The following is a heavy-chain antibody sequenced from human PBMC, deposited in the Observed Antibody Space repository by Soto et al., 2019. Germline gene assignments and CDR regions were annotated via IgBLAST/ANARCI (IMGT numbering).Heavy chain of an antibody. J-gene: IGHJ6*02. V-gene: IGHV3-30*18. CDR2: ISYDGSNK. CDR1: GFTFSSYG. Sequence: WGSLRLSCAASGFTFSSYGKHWVRQAPRKGLEWVAVISYDGSNKYYADSVTGRFTISRDNSKNTLYLQMNSLRAEDTAVYYCAKDGPLFLIDVWGQGTTVTVSS. CDR3: AKDGPLFLIDV. D-gene: IGHD2-15*01.